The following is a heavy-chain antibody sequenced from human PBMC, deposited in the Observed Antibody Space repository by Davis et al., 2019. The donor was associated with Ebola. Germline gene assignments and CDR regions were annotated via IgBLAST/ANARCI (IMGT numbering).Heavy chain of an antibody. CDR3: VTYGADHLFNY. J-gene: IGHJ4*02. V-gene: IGHV4-34*01. CDR1: GGAFSGYY. CDR2: INNSGST. D-gene: IGHD4-17*01. Sequence: PSETLSLTCAVYGGAFSGYYWSWIRQPPGKGLEWIGEINNSGSTNNNPSLKSRLTMSVDTSKNHFSLTLSSVTAADTAVYYCVTYGADHLFNYWGQGTLVTVSS.